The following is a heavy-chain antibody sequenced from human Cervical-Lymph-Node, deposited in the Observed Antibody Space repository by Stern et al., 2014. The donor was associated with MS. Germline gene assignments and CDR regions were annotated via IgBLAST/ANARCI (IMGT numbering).Heavy chain of an antibody. J-gene: IGHJ4*02. D-gene: IGHD3-3*01. V-gene: IGHV4-39*01. CDR3: ARHTTYDFWSGYYFDY. CDR2: IYYSGNT. CDR1: GGSVASSNYY. Sequence: QLQLQESGPGLVKPSETLSLTCTVSGGSVASSNYYWGWIRQPPGKALEWIASIYYSGNTYYTPSLKSRVTISVDTSTTHSPLRLSSVTAADTAVYFCARHTTYDFWSGYYFDYWGQGTLVTVSS.